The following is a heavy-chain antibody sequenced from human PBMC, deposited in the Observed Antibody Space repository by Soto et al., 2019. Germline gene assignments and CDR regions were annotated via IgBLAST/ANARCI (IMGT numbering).Heavy chain of an antibody. J-gene: IGHJ6*02. CDR2: ISHDGKKK. V-gene: IGHV3-30*04. CDR3: PRDSSKAMDV. D-gene: IGHD3-3*02. Sequence: QVQLVESGGGVVQPGRSLRLSCAASGFTFSSYAMHWVRQAPGKGLEWVAIISHDGKKKNKVDSVKGRFTISRDNSKNTLYLQINGLRAEDTAVYYCPRDSSKAMDVWGQGTTVTVS. CDR1: GFTFSSYA.